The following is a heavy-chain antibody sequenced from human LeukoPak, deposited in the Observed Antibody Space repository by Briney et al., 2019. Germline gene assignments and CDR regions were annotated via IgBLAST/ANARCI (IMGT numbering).Heavy chain of an antibody. Sequence: GGSLRLSCAASRFTFSDYWMHWVRQAPGKGLVWVSRINSDGRSTNYADSVKGRFTIFRDNAKNTLFLQMNSLRVEDTAVYFCVLHPPYGSGGYIDSWGQGTLVTVSS. V-gene: IGHV3-74*01. J-gene: IGHJ4*02. CDR3: VLHPPYGSGGYIDS. CDR2: INSDGRST. CDR1: RFTFSDYW. D-gene: IGHD3-10*01.